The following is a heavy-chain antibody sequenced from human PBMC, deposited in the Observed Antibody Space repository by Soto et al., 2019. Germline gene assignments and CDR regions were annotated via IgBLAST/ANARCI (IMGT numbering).Heavy chain of an antibody. D-gene: IGHD1-26*01. V-gene: IGHV1-2*02. CDR1: GYTFTGYY. J-gene: IGHJ5*02. CDR2: INPNSGGT. CDR3: ARDKTGAEVFVHWFDP. Sequence: ASVKVSCKASGYTFTGYYMHWVRQAPGQGLEWMGWINPNSGGTNYAQKFQGRVTMTRDTSISKAYMELSRLRYDDKAVYYCARDKTGAEVFVHWFDPWGQGTLVTVSS.